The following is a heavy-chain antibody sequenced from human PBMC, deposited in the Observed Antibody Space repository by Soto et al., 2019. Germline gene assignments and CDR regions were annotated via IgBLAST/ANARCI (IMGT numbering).Heavy chain of an antibody. CDR2: TIPILDIT. CDR3: ARGGDGSGSESVFDI. Sequence: QVQLVQSGAVVKKPGSSMKVSCKTSGDTFSTYPITWVRQAPGQGLEWMGRTIPILDITDYAQKLQGRGRITADKSTTTAYMELSSLKFEDTAVYYCARGGDGSGSESVFDIWGQGTMVTVSS. D-gene: IGHD3-22*01. V-gene: IGHV1-69*02. J-gene: IGHJ3*02. CDR1: GDTFSTYP.